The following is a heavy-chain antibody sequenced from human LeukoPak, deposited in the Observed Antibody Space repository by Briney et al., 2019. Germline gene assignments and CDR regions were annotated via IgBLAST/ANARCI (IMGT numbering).Heavy chain of an antibody. CDR3: VREGGQYCTDGVCSTFDS. Sequence: GGSLRLSCAASGFTFSSYWMSWVRQAPGKGLEWVANIKQDGSEKYYVDSVKGRFTISRDNAKNSLSLQMNSLRAEDTAIYYCVREGGQYCTDGVCSTFDSWGQGTLVTVSS. V-gene: IGHV3-7*01. CDR1: GFTFSSYW. J-gene: IGHJ4*02. D-gene: IGHD2-8*01. CDR2: IKQDGSEK.